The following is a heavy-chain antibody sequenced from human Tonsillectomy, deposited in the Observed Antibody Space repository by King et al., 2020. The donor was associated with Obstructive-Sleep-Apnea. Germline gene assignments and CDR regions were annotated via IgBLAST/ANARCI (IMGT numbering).Heavy chain of an antibody. CDR2: IYHSGST. D-gene: IGHD3-22*01. Sequence: LQLQESGSGLVKPSQTLSLTCAVSGGSISSGGYSWSWIRQPPGKGLEWIGYIYHSGSTYYNPSLKSRVTISLDRSKNPFSLKLSSVTAADTAVYYCARGLKYYDSTKAFDIWGQGTLVTVSS. J-gene: IGHJ3*02. V-gene: IGHV4-30-2*01. CDR1: GGSISSGGYS. CDR3: ARGLKYYDSTKAFDI.